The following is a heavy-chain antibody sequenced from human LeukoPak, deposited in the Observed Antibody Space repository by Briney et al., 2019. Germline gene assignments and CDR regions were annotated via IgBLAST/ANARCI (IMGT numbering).Heavy chain of an antibody. CDR2: INPNSGGT. CDR3: ARSYYHASGSFSHFDY. Sequence: GASVKVSCKASGYTFTGYYMHWVRQAPGQGLEWMGWINPNSGGTNYAQKFQGRVTMTRDTTISTAYMELSRLRSDDTAVYYCARSYYHASGSFSHFDYWGQGTLVTASS. J-gene: IGHJ4*02. V-gene: IGHV1-2*02. D-gene: IGHD3-10*01. CDR1: GYTFTGYY.